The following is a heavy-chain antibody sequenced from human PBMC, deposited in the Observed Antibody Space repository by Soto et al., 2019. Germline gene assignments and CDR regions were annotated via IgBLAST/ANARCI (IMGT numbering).Heavy chain of an antibody. J-gene: IGHJ4*02. D-gene: IGHD6-19*01. Sequence: SGGSLRLSCAASGFTFDDYAMHWVRQAPGKGLEWVSGISWNSGSIGYADSVKGRFTISRDNAKNSLYLQMNSLRAEDTALYYCAKSILSGYSSGWPPFDYWGLGTLVTVSS. CDR1: GFTFDDYA. CDR2: ISWNSGSI. V-gene: IGHV3-9*01. CDR3: AKSILSGYSSGWPPFDY.